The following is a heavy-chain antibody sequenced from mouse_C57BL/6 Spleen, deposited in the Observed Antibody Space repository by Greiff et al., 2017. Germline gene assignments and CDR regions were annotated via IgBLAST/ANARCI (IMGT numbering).Heavy chain of an antibody. CDR3: ARSLYDGYYVEYFDV. J-gene: IGHJ1*03. CDR2: ISYSGST. D-gene: IGHD2-3*01. CDR1: GYSITSDY. V-gene: IGHV3-8*01. Sequence: DVQLQESGPGLAKPSQTLSLTCSVTGYSITSDYWNWIRKFPGNKLEYMGYISYSGSTYYNPSLKSRISITRDTSKNQYYLQLNSVTTEDTATYYCARSLYDGYYVEYFDVWGTGTTVTVSS.